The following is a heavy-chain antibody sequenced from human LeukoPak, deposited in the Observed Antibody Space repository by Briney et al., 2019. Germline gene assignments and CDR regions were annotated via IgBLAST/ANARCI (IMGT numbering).Heavy chain of an antibody. D-gene: IGHD6-13*01. CDR1: GGSFSGYY. V-gene: IGHV4-34*01. CDR2: INHSGST. Sequence: TSETLSLTCAVYGGSFSGYYWSWIRQPPGKGLEWIGEINHSGSTNYNPSLKSRVTISVDTSKNQFSLKLSSVTAADTAVYYCARELAAARDYGMDVWGQGTTVTVSS. CDR3: ARELAAARDYGMDV. J-gene: IGHJ6*02.